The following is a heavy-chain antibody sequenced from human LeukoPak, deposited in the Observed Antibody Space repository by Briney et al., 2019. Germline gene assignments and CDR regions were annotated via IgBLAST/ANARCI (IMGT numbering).Heavy chain of an antibody. CDR1: GYTFTGYY. CDR2: INPNSGGT. CDR3: ARDSSGSSTFLFDY. Sequence: ASVKVSCKASGYTFTGYYMHWVRQAPGQGLEWMGWINPNSGGTNYAQKFQGRVTMTRGTSISTAYMELSRLRSDDTAVYYCARDSSGSSTFLFDYWGQGTLVTVSS. V-gene: IGHV1-2*02. J-gene: IGHJ4*02. D-gene: IGHD1-26*01.